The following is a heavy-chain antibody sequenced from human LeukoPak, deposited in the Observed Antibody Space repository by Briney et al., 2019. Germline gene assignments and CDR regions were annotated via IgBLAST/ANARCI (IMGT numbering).Heavy chain of an antibody. CDR3: ARNWNDVKSLNYYYFGIDV. J-gene: IGHJ6*02. CDR2: IWYDGTNK. Sequence: PGRSLRLSCAASGFTFSIYGMDWVRQAPGKGLEWVAVIWYDGTNKYYGDSVKGRFTISRDNSKDTLYLQMNSLRAEDTAVYYCARNWNDVKSLNYYYFGIDVWGQGTTVTAAS. CDR1: GFTFSIYG. V-gene: IGHV3-33*01. D-gene: IGHD1-1*01.